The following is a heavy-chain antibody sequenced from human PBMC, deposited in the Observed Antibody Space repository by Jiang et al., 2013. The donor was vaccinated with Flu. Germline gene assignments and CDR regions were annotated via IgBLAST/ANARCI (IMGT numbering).Heavy chain of an antibody. D-gene: IGHD3-10*01. V-gene: IGHV2-70*11. J-gene: IGHJ3*02. CDR1: GFSLSTSGVG. CDR2: IDWDDDK. Sequence: KPTQTLTLTCTFSGFSLSTSGVGVGWIRQPPGKALEWLARIDWDDDKYYSTSLKTRLTISKDTSKNQVVLTMTNMDPVDTATYYCARPAMVRGVIIDAFDIWGQGTMVTVSS. CDR3: ARPAMVRGVIIDAFDI.